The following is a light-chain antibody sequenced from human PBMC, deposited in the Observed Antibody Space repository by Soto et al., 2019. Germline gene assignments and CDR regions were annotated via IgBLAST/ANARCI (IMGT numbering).Light chain of an antibody. CDR2: GAS. V-gene: IGKV3-20*01. Sequence: EIVLTQSPGTLSLSPGERGTLSCRASQSVTSSYLAWYQQTPGQAPSLLIYGASNRATGIPDRLSGSASGTDFTLTISRLEAEDFAVYCCQQYNSSPWTFGQGTKVEIK. CDR1: QSVTSSY. CDR3: QQYNSSPWT. J-gene: IGKJ1*01.